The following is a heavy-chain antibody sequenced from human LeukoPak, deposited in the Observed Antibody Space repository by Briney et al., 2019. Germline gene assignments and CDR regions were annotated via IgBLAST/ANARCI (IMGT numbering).Heavy chain of an antibody. Sequence: PGGSLRLSCAASGFTFSSYWMNWVRQAPGKGLEWVANIKQDGSEKYHVDPVKGRFTISRDNAKNSLSLQMNSLRAEDTAVYYCARETMRYFDYWGQGTLVTVSS. V-gene: IGHV3-7*01. D-gene: IGHD3-22*01. CDR3: ARETMRYFDY. J-gene: IGHJ4*02. CDR2: IKQDGSEK. CDR1: GFTFSSYW.